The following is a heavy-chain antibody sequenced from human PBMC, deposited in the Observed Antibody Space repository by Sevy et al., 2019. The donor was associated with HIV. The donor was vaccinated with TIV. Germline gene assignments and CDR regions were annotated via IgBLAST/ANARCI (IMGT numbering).Heavy chain of an antibody. J-gene: IGHJ5*02. D-gene: IGHD4-17*01. V-gene: IGHV3-23*01. Sequence: GSLGLSFSASGFTFSSSSMTLGRQAPREGLEWGSGITSNGGSTFYADSVKGRFTISRDISQNTLFLQMNSLRAEDTAVYYCAKCLTPVTNQWSFDPWGQGTLVTVSS. CDR3: AKCLTPVTNQWSFDP. CDR1: GFTFSSSS. CDR2: ITSNGGST.